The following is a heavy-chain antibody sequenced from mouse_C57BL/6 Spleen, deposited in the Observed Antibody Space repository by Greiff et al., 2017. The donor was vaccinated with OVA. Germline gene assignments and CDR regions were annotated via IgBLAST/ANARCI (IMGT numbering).Heavy chain of an antibody. Sequence: VQLQESGAELVKPGASVKISCKASGYAFSSYWMNWVKQRPGKGLEWIGQIYPGDGDTNYNGKFKGKATLTADKSSSTAYMQLSSLTSEDSAVYFCARSGTTVVATDYYAMDYWGQGTSVTVSS. CDR2: IYPGDGDT. CDR3: ARSGTTVVATDYYAMDY. J-gene: IGHJ4*01. V-gene: IGHV1-80*01. D-gene: IGHD1-1*01. CDR1: GYAFSSYW.